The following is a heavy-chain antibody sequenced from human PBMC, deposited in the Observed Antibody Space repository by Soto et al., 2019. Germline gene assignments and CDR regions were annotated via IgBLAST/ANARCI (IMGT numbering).Heavy chain of an antibody. CDR1: GFTVSNNY. J-gene: IGHJ4*02. V-gene: IGHV3-53*01. CDR3: AAQGGGGGY. D-gene: IGHD3-16*01. CDR2: IYSGGYT. Sequence: EVQLVESGGGLIQPGGSLRLSCAVSGFTVSNNYMSWVRQAPGKGLEGVSVIYSGGYTAYGDSVKGRFTISRDNSKNTIYRQMNSRGAGATAVFYCAAQGGGGGYWGQGTLVTVSS.